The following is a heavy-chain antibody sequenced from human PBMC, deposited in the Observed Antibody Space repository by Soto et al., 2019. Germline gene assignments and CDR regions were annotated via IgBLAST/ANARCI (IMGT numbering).Heavy chain of an antibody. V-gene: IGHV4-59*01. CDR1: GGSISSYY. Sequence: SETLSLTCTVSGGSISSYYWSWIRQPPGKGLEWIGYIYYSGSTNYNPSLKSRVTISVDTSKNQFSLKLSSVTAADTAVYYCARGLTYYDFWSGYYLDYWGQGTLVTVSS. J-gene: IGHJ4*02. CDR3: ARGLTYYDFWSGYYLDY. CDR2: IYYSGST. D-gene: IGHD3-3*01.